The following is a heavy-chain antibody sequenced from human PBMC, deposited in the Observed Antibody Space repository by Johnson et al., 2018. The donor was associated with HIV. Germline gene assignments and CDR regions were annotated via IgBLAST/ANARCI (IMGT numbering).Heavy chain of an antibody. CDR2: IGTAGDT. CDR1: GFTFSSYD. J-gene: IGHJ3*02. D-gene: IGHD1-1*01. Sequence: VQLVESGGGLVQPGGSLRLSCAASGFTFSSYDMHWVRQATGKGLEWVSAIGTAGDTYYPGSVKGRFTISRENAKNSLYLQMNSLRAGDTAVYYCASRYTVDAFDIWGQGTMVTVSS. V-gene: IGHV3-13*01. CDR3: ASRYTVDAFDI.